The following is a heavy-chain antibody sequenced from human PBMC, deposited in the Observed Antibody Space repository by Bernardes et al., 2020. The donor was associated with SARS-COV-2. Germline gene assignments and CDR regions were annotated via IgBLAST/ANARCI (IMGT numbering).Heavy chain of an antibody. CDR3: ARSGTFYYEVNWLDS. J-gene: IGHJ5*01. D-gene: IGHD3-16*01. Sequence: SETLSLTCTVSGASISSGRYYWTWVRQPAGKGLEWVGRISTSGATDYHPSLKSRVTIAMDTSKNQISLRLNSATAADAAVHFCARSGTFYYEVNWLDSWGQGTLVNVSS. V-gene: IGHV4-61*02. CDR1: GASISSGRYY. CDR2: ISTSGAT.